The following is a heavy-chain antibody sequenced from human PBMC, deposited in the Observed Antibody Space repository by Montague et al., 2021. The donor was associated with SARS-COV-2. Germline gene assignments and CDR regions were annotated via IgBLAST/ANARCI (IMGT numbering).Heavy chain of an antibody. CDR1: GGYINYYY. D-gene: IGHD3-10*01. CDR2: IYSGGST. J-gene: IGHJ4*02. CDR3: ARGYGSGFEG. Sequence: ETLSLTCTVSGGYINYYYWTWIRQPPGKGLEWVSVIYSGGSTYYADPVRGRFTISRDNSKNTLYLQMNSLRAEDTAVYYCARGYGSGFEGWGQGSLVTVPS. V-gene: IGHV3-66*01.